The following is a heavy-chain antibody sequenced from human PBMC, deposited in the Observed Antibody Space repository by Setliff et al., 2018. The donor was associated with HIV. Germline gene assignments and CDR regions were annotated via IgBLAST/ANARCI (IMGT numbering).Heavy chain of an antibody. V-gene: IGHV4-38-2*01. D-gene: IGHD5-18*01. Sequence: QTLSLTCAVSGYSISSGYYWGWIRQPPGKGLEWIGSIYHSGSTYNNPSLKSRVTISVDTSKNQFSLKLTSVTAADTAVYYCARTLRAAAMGYFDYWGQGTLVTVSS. CDR2: IYHSGST. CDR1: GYSISSGYY. CDR3: ARTLRAAAMGYFDY. J-gene: IGHJ4*02.